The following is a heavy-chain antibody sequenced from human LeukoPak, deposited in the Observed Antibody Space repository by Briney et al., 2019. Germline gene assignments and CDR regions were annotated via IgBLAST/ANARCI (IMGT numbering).Heavy chain of an antibody. CDR1: GFTFSSYE. Sequence: GGSLRLSCAASGFTFSSYEMNWVRQAPGKGLEWVSYISSSGSTIYYADSVKGRFTISRDNAKNSLYLQMNSLRAEDTAVYYCARAGWLDKDFDYWGQGTLVTVSS. CDR2: ISSSGSTI. J-gene: IGHJ4*02. D-gene: IGHD6-19*01. CDR3: ARAGWLDKDFDY. V-gene: IGHV3-48*03.